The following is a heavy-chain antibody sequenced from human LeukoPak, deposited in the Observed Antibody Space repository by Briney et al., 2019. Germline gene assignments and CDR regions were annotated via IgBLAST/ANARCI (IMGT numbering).Heavy chain of an antibody. V-gene: IGHV3-23*01. CDR3: ARSGRGGAFDI. D-gene: IGHD1-26*01. Sequence: GGSLRLSCAASGFTFDDYAMHWVRQAPGKGLEWVSAISGDGKKRDYPDSVKGRFTISRDNSKNTLYLQMDSLRAEDTAVYYCARSGRGGAFDIWGHGTMVTVSS. CDR1: GFTFDDYA. J-gene: IGHJ3*02. CDR2: ISGDGKKR.